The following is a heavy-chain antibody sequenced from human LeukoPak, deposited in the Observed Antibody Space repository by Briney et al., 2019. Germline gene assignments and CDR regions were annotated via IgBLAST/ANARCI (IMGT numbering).Heavy chain of an antibody. CDR3: ARLYVAGPPDY. V-gene: IGHV5-10-1*01. D-gene: IGHD6-19*01. CDR2: IDPSDSYT. Sequence: GESLKISCKGSGYSFTSYWISWVRQMPGKGLEWMGRIDPSDSYTNYSPSFQGHVTISADKSISAAYLQWSSLRASDTAIYHRARLYVAGPPDYWGQGTLVTVSS. CDR1: GYSFTSYW. J-gene: IGHJ4*02.